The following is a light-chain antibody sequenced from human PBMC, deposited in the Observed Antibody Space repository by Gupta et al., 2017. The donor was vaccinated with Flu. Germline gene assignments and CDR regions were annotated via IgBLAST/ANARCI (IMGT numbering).Light chain of an antibody. CDR2: YYSDSDK. CDR3: MIWPSIHWV. Sequence: QPVLTQPPSSSASPGESARLTCTLPSDINVGSYNIYWYQQKPGSTPRYLLYYYSDSDKGQGSGVPSRFSGSKDASANTGILLISGLQSEDEADYYCMIWPSIHWVFGGGTKLTVL. CDR1: SDINVGSYN. V-gene: IGLV5-37*01. J-gene: IGLJ3*02.